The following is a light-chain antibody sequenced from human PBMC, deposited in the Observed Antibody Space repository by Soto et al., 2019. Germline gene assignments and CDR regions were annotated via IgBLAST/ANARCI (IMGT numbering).Light chain of an antibody. CDR3: QSYDSSLSGSVV. Sequence: QSVLTQPPSVSGAPGQRVTISCTGSSSNIGAGYDVHWYQQLPGTAPKLLIYGNSNPPSGVPDRFSGSKSGTSASLAITGLQAEDEADYYGQSYDSSLSGSVVFGGGTKLTVL. J-gene: IGLJ2*01. CDR1: SSNIGAGYD. CDR2: GNS. V-gene: IGLV1-40*01.